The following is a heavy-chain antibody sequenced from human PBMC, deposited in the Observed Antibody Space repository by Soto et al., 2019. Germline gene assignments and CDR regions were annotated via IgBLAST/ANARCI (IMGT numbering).Heavy chain of an antibody. D-gene: IGHD6-19*01. V-gene: IGHV4-61*01. CDR3: ARVNSGPKWFDP. J-gene: IGHJ5*02. Sequence: PSETLSLTCTVSGDSVSSASFYWIWIRQSPGKGLEWIGFIYFIGSTNYNPSLKSRVTMSLDTSKNQFSLNLSSVTPADTAVYYCARVNSGPKWFDPLGQGTLVTVYS. CDR2: IYFIGST. CDR1: GDSVSSASFY.